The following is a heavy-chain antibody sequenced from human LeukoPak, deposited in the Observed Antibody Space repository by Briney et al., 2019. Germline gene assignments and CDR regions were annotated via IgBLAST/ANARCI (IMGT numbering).Heavy chain of an antibody. J-gene: IGHJ6*03. D-gene: IGHD5-24*01. CDR2: LYGSGETT. CDR1: GFTFSSYA. V-gene: IGHV3-23*01. CDR3: AKMAAMTNQVYYMDV. Sequence: GVSLRLSCAASGFTFSSYARSWPRQAPGKGLEWVSALYGSGETTYYADSVKGRFTVSTDNSKNTLYLQMDSLRAEDTAVYYCAKMAAMTNQVYYMDVWGKGATVTVSS.